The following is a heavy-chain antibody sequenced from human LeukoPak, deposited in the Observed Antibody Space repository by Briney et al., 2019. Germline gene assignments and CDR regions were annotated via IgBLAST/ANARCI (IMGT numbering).Heavy chain of an antibody. Sequence: GGSLRLSCATSGFTFSRFSFRWVRQAPGKGLEWVASIYVTGNYINYADSVKGRVTISRDNAKNSVYLQMNSLRAEDTAVYYCARTYERDLDSWGQGTLVTVSS. J-gene: IGHJ4*02. CDR1: GFTFSRFS. V-gene: IGHV3-21*06. CDR2: IYVTGNYI. CDR3: ARTYERDLDS. D-gene: IGHD5-12*01.